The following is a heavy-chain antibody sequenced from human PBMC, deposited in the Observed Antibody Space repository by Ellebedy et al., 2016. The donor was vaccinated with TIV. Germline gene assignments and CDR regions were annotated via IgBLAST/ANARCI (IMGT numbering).Heavy chain of an antibody. CDR1: GGSISSSSYY. CDR2: IYYSGST. V-gene: IGHV4-39*01. CDR3: ATWGGEWELI. J-gene: IGHJ4*02. D-gene: IGHD1-26*01. Sequence: MPSETLSLTCTVSGGSISSSSYYWGWIRQPPGKGLEWIGSIYYSGSTYYNPSLKSRVTISVDTSKNQFSLKLSSVTAADTAVYYCATWGGEWELIWGQGTLVTVSS.